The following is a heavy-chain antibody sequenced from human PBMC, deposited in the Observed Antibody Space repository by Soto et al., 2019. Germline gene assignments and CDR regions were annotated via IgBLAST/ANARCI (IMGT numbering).Heavy chain of an antibody. J-gene: IGHJ4*02. Sequence: SETLSLTCTVSGGSISSSSYYWGWIRQPPGKGLEWIGSIYYSGSTYYNPSLKSRVTISVDTSKNQFSLKLSSVTAADTAVYYCARDHKGRYFDSWGQGTLVTVS. V-gene: IGHV4-39*07. CDR2: IYYSGST. CDR1: GGSISSSSYY. CDR3: ARDHKGRYFDS. D-gene: IGHD3-9*01.